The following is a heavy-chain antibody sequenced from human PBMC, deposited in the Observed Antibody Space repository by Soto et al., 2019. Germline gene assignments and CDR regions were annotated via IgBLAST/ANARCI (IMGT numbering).Heavy chain of an antibody. CDR2: IYHSGST. CDR3: ARVVADSDYFYYGMDV. J-gene: IGHJ6*02. CDR1: GGSISSRNW. V-gene: IGHV4-4*02. Sequence: ETLSLTCAVSGGSISSRNWWSWVRQPPGRGLEWIGEIYHSGSTNYNPSLNSRVTISVDKSKNQFSLKLSSVTAADTAVYYCARVVADSDYFYYGMDVWGQGTTV.